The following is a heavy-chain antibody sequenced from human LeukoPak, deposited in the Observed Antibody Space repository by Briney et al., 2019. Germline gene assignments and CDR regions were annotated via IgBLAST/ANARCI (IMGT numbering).Heavy chain of an antibody. CDR1: GFAFSSYA. Sequence: GGSLRLSCAASGFAFSSYAMSWVRQAPGKGLEWVSAISGSGGSTYYADSVKGRFTISRDNSKNTLYLQMNSLRAEDTAVYYCAKDLIKHIVVVPAALDYWGQGTLVTVSS. V-gene: IGHV3-23*01. CDR3: AKDLIKHIVVVPAALDY. CDR2: ISGSGGST. J-gene: IGHJ4*02. D-gene: IGHD2-2*01.